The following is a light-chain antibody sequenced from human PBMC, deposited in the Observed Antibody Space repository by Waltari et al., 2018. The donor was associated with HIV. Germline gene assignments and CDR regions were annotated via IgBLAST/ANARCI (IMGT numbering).Light chain of an antibody. CDR2: GAS. Sequence: EIVLTQSPGTLSLSPGERATLSCRASQSVSSSYLAWYQQKPGQAPRLLIYGASSRATGIPDRCSGSGSGTDFTLTITRLEPEDFAVYYCQHYGRSPYTFGQGTKLEIK. CDR3: QHYGRSPYT. CDR1: QSVSSSY. V-gene: IGKV3-20*01. J-gene: IGKJ2*01.